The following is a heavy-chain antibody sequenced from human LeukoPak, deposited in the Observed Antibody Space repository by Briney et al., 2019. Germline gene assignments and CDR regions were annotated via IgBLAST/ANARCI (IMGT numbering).Heavy chain of an antibody. CDR3: AKDGSYDFWSGPYFDY. V-gene: IGHV3-23*01. D-gene: IGHD3-3*01. CDR2: ISGSGGST. Sequence: PGGSLRLSCAASGSTFSSYAMSWVRQAPGKGLEWVSAISGSGGSTYYADSVKGRFTISRDNSKNTLYLQMNSLRAEDTAVYYCAKDGSYDFWSGPYFDYWGQGTLVTVSS. J-gene: IGHJ4*02. CDR1: GSTFSSYA.